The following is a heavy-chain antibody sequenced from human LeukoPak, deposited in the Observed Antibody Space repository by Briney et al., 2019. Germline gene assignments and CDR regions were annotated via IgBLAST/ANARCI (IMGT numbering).Heavy chain of an antibody. CDR3: ATYDFWRGDAFDI. D-gene: IGHD3-3*01. Sequence: ASVKVSCKVSGYTLTELSMHWVRQAPGKGLEWMGGFDPEDGETIYAQKFQGRVTMTEDTSTDTAYMELGSLRSEDTAVYYCATYDFWRGDAFDIWGQGTMVTVSS. CDR2: FDPEDGET. J-gene: IGHJ3*02. V-gene: IGHV1-24*01. CDR1: GYTLTELS.